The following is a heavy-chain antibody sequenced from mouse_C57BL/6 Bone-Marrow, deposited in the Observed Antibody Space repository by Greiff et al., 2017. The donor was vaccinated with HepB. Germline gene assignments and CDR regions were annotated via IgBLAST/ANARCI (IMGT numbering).Heavy chain of an antibody. Sequence: EVKLMESGAELVRPGASVKLSCTASGFNIKDDYMHWVKQRPEQGLEWIGWIDPENGDTEYASKFQGKATITADTSSNTAYLQLSSLTSEDTAVYYCTTVPFYPAWFAYWGQGTLVTVSA. V-gene: IGHV14-4*01. CDR1: GFNIKDDY. CDR2: IDPENGDT. D-gene: IGHD2-1*01. J-gene: IGHJ3*01. CDR3: TTVPFYPAWFAY.